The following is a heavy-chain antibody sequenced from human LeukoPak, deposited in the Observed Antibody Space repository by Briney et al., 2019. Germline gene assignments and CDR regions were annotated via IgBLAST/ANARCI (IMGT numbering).Heavy chain of an antibody. CDR3: VKGREAAAGLGFDY. CDR1: GFTVSSNY. D-gene: IGHD6-13*01. Sequence: GGSLRLSCAASGFTVSSNYMSWVRQAPGKGLEWVSSIYIGGSTYYADSVKGRFTISRDNSKNTLHLQMSSLRAEDMAVYYCVKGREAAAGLGFDYWGQGTLVTVSS. V-gene: IGHV3-66*01. CDR2: IYIGGST. J-gene: IGHJ4*02.